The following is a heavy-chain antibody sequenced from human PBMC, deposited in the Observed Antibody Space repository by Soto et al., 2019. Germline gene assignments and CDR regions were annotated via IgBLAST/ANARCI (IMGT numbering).Heavy chain of an antibody. Sequence: EVQLVESGGGLVKPGGSLRHSCAASGFTFSNAWMNWVRQAPGKGLEWVGRIKSKTDGGTTDYAAPVKGRFTMSRDDSKITLYLQMNSLKTEDTAVYYCTTPLGYFRMDVWGQGTTVTVSS. D-gene: IGHD3-9*01. J-gene: IGHJ6*02. V-gene: IGHV3-15*07. CDR2: IKSKTDGGTT. CDR1: GFTFSNAW. CDR3: TTPLGYFRMDV.